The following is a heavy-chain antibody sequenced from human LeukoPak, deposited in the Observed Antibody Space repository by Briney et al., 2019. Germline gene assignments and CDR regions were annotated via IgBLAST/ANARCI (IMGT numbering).Heavy chain of an antibody. Sequence: PGGSLRLSCSASGFPLRSYAMRWVRQAPGKGLEWVSAITDTGDKTYYADSVKGRFTISRDNSRNTLYLHMSRLRAEDTALYYCAKMTDSTPYSSGTFDSWGQGTLVTVSS. D-gene: IGHD3-10*01. CDR1: GFPLRSYA. CDR3: AKMTDSTPYSSGTFDS. V-gene: IGHV3-23*01. CDR2: ITDTGDKT. J-gene: IGHJ4*02.